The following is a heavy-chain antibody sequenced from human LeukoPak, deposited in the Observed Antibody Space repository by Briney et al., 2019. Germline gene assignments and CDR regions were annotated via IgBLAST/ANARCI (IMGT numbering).Heavy chain of an antibody. V-gene: IGHV3-33*01. D-gene: IGHD1-14*01. CDR1: GFTFSSYD. J-gene: IGHJ4*02. Sequence: GGSLRLSCAASGFTFSSYDMHWVRQAPGKGLEWVAVLWYDGSNTYYAVSVKGRFTISRDNSKNTLYLQMNSLRAEDTAVYYCAREKDRVFDYWGQGTLVTVSS. CDR2: LWYDGSNT. CDR3: AREKDRVFDY.